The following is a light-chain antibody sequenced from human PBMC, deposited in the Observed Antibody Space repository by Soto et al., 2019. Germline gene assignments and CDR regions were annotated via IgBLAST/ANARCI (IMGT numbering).Light chain of an antibody. CDR3: QQSTNWLT. Sequence: EIVLTQSPATLSLSPGARVTLSCRASQNVSTYLAWYQQKPGQAPRLLIYDASDRATGIPARFSGSGSGTDFTLTISSPEPEDSAVYYCQQSTNWLTFGPGTKVDIK. V-gene: IGKV3-11*01. CDR1: QNVSTY. CDR2: DAS. J-gene: IGKJ3*01.